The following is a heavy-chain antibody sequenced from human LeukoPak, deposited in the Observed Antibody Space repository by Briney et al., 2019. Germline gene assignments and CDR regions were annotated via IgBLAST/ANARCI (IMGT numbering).Heavy chain of an antibody. J-gene: IGHJ4*02. D-gene: IGHD6-19*01. CDR3: ARDQRLVAGTFYFDY. Sequence: GASVKVSCKASGYTFTTYDIHWVRQAPGQGLEWMGWINPNGGRINYAQKFQGRVTMTRDTSISTAYMELSRLRSDDSAVYYCARDQRLVAGTFYFDYWGQGTLVTVSS. V-gene: IGHV1-2*02. CDR1: GYTFTTYD. CDR2: INPNGGRI.